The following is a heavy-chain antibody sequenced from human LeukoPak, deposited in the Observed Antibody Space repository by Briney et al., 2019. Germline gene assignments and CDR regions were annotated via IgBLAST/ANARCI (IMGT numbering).Heavy chain of an antibody. J-gene: IGHJ4*02. CDR1: GNSISSGYY. CDR3: ARAVRGVLDY. CDR2: IYTSGST. Sequence: SETLSLTCTVSGNSISSGYYWGWIRQPAGKGLEWIGRIYTSGSTNYNPSLKSRVTISVDTSKNQFSLKLSSVTAADTAVYYCARAVRGVLDYWGQGTLVTVSS. D-gene: IGHD3-10*01. V-gene: IGHV4-61*02.